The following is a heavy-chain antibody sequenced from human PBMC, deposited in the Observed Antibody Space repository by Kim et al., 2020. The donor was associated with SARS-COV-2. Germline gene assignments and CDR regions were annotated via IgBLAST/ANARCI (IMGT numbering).Heavy chain of an antibody. V-gene: IGHV4-31*03. CDR1: GGSISSGGYY. Sequence: SETLSLTCTVSGGSISSGGYYWSWIRQHPGKGLEWIGYIYYSGSTYYNPSLKSRVTISVDTSKNQFSLKLSSVTAADTAVYYCARDLTMVRGDYGMDVWGQGTTVTVSS. D-gene: IGHD3-10*01. CDR3: ARDLTMVRGDYGMDV. J-gene: IGHJ6*02. CDR2: IYYSGST.